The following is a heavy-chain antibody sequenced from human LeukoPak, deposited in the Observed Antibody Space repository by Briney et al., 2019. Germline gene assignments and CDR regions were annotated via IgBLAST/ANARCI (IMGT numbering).Heavy chain of an antibody. CDR3: ARRAYSSGYYYFDY. CDR2: IYYSGST. D-gene: IGHD3-22*01. CDR1: VGSIISYY. Sequence: PSEALSLTCTVSVGSIISYYWSWIRPPPREGLEWIGYIYYSGSTNYNPSLKSRVTISVDTSKNQFSLKLSSVTAADTAVYYGARRAYSSGYYYFDYWGQGTLVTVSS. J-gene: IGHJ4*02. V-gene: IGHV4-59*01.